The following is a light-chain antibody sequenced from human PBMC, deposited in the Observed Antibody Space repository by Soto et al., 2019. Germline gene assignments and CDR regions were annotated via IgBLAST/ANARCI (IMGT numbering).Light chain of an antibody. CDR2: KAS. CDR3: QQYNSYSSWT. Sequence: DSQRTQSPSTLSASVGDRFSIACRSSQSISVWLAWYQQKPGKAPNLLIYKASSLESGVPSRFSGSGSGTEFTLTISSLQPDDFATYYCQQYNSYSSWTFGQGTKVDI. CDR1: QSISVW. V-gene: IGKV1-5*03. J-gene: IGKJ1*01.